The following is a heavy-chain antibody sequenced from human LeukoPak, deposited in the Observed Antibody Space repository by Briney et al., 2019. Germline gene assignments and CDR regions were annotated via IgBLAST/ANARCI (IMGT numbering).Heavy chain of an antibody. CDR1: GFTFSNYA. Sequence: GGSLRLSCAASGFTFSNYAMSWVRQAPGKGLEWVSLISDSGGSTNYADSVKGRFIISRDNSRDTLYLQMSSLRAEDTAVYYRAPDLRGADWSLDDWGQGTRVTVSP. D-gene: IGHD3-9*01. J-gene: IGHJ4*02. V-gene: IGHV3-23*01. CDR2: ISDSGGST. CDR3: APDLRGADWSLDD.